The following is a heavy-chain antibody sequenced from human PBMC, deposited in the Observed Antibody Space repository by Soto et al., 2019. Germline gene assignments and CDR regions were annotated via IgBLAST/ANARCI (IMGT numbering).Heavy chain of an antibody. Sequence: RASVKVSCKASGGTFSSYAISWVRQAPGQGLEWMGGIIPNSGTTGYAQKFQGRVTMTRNTSISTAYMELSSLRSEDTAVYYCARPLDNDAFDIWGQGTMVTVSS. D-gene: IGHD2-2*03. J-gene: IGHJ3*02. CDR1: GGTFSSYA. CDR3: ARPLDNDAFDI. CDR2: IIPNSGTT. V-gene: IGHV1-8*02.